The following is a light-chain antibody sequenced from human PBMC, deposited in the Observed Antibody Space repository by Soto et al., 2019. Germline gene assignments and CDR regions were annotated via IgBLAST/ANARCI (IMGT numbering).Light chain of an antibody. V-gene: IGKV1-39*01. CDR2: SAS. CDR1: HSVSTY. Sequence: IQMTQSPSSLSASVGDRVTIPCRASHSVSTYLNWFQLKPGKAPRPLIYSASRLQSAVPSRFSGSGSGTDVTLTIISRQQEEFFAYYCQQSYSTPLTFGGGTKVDIK. J-gene: IGKJ4*01. CDR3: QQSYSTPLT.